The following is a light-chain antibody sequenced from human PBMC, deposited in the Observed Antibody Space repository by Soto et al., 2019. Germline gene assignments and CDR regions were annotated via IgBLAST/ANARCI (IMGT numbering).Light chain of an antibody. J-gene: IGLJ2*01. V-gene: IGLV1-44*01. Sequence: QSVLTQSPSASGTPGQRVTISCSGSRSNIGTYTVNWYQQLPGTAPTLLIFRNHQRPSGVPDRFSGSKSGTSASLAISGPQSEDEADYYCAAWDDSLRAVVFGGETKVTVL. CDR3: AAWDDSLRAVV. CDR2: RNH. CDR1: RSNIGTYT.